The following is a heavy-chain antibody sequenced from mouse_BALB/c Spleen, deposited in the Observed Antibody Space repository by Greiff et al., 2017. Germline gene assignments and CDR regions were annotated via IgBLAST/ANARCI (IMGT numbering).Heavy chain of an antibody. V-gene: IGHV6-6*02. D-gene: IGHD1-1*01. Sequence: EVKLVESGGGLVQPGGSMKLSCVASGFTFSNYWMNWVRQSPEKGLEWVAEIRLKSNNYATHYAESVKGRFTISRDDSKSSVYLQMNNLRAEDTGIYYCTRLRDYFDYWGQGTTLTVSS. J-gene: IGHJ2*01. CDR2: IRLKSNNYAT. CDR3: TRLRDYFDY. CDR1: GFTFSNYW.